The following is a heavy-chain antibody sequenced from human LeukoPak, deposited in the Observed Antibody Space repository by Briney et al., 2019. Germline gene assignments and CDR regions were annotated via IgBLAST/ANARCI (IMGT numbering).Heavy chain of an antibody. J-gene: IGHJ4*02. Sequence: SETLSLTCTVSGGSISSYYWSWIRQPPGKGLEWIGYIYYSGSTNYNPSLKSRVTISVDTSKNQFSLKLSSVTAADTAVYYCARDKGGGEPHFDYWGQGTLVIVSS. V-gene: IGHV4-59*12. CDR3: ARDKGGGEPHFDY. CDR2: IYYSGST. D-gene: IGHD1-14*01. CDR1: GGSISSYY.